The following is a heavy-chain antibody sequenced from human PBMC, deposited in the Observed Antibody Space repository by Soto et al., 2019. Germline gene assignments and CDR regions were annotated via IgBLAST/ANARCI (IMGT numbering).Heavy chain of an antibody. CDR2: INPSGGST. Sequence: ASVKVSCKASGCTFTSYYMHWVRQAPGQGHEWMGIINPSGGSTSYAQKCQGRVTMTRDTSMSTVYMELSSLRSEDTAVYYCARVRRSSGYYYGYWGQGTPVTVSS. J-gene: IGHJ4*02. CDR3: ARVRRSSGYYYGY. D-gene: IGHD3-22*01. CDR1: GCTFTSYY. V-gene: IGHV1-46*01.